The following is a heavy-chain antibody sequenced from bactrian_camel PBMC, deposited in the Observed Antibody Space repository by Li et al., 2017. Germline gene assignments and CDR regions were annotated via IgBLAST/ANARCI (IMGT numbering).Heavy chain of an antibody. Sequence: VQLVESGGGLVQPGGSLRLSCAGPGSTTGGCDMAWYRQAPGREREFVSSISIAGNTKYADSVKGRFTISRDDAKDTLYLQMNSLKTEDTAHYYCAAYGSCAFWGQGTQVTVS. D-gene: IGHD3*01. CDR3: AAYGSCAF. J-gene: IGHJ4*01. CDR1: GSTTGGCD. V-gene: IGHV3S53*01. CDR2: ISIAGNT.